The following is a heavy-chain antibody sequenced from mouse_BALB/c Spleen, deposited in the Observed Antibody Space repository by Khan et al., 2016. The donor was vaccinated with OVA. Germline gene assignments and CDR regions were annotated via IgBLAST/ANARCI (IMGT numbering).Heavy chain of an antibody. Sequence: QVQLQQSGAELARPGASVKLSCKASGYTFTDYYINWVKQRTGQGLEWIGEISPGSGDTYYNERFKGKATLTADKSSSTAYMQLSSLTSEASAVYCCARRNYFGYNFAYWGQGTLVTVSA. CDR1: GYTFTDYY. J-gene: IGHJ3*01. D-gene: IGHD1-2*01. CDR2: ISPGSGDT. V-gene: IGHV1-77*01. CDR3: ARRNYFGYNFAY.